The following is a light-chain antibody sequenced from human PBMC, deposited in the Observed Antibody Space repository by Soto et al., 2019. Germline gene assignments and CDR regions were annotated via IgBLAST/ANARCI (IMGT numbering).Light chain of an antibody. V-gene: IGKV3-20*01. Sequence: EIVLTQSPGPLSLSPGNSAALSCRASQSVTGDKVAWYQQRPGQAPRLLIYGRSTRATDIPARFRGSWSGTDYTLTINRLDPEDVALYYCQQYGNSPFTFGQGTKLEI. CDR3: QQYGNSPFT. J-gene: IGKJ2*01. CDR1: QSVTGDK. CDR2: GRS.